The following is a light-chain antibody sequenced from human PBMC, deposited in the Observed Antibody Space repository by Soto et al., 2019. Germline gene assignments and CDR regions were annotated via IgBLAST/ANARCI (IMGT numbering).Light chain of an antibody. J-gene: IGKJ5*01. Sequence: EIVMTQSPATLFVSPGERATLSCRASQSVSSHLAWYQQTPGQAPRLLIYDASTRATGIPDRFSGGGSGTEFTLTISSLQSEDFVVYYCQQYNSWPPITFGQGTRLEIK. CDR1: QSVSSH. V-gene: IGKV3-15*01. CDR3: QQYNSWPPIT. CDR2: DAS.